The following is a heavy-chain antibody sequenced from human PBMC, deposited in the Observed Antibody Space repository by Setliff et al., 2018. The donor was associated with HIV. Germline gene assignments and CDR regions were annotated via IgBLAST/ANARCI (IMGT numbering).Heavy chain of an antibody. CDR3: AKISVYVSSGYLAYYFDD. CDR1: GYTLSEVS. CDR2: FDPEDGET. D-gene: IGHD3-22*01. Sequence: AASVKVSCKVSGYTLSEVSMHWVRQAPGKGLEWMGGFDPEDGETIYAQKFQGRVTMTEDTSTDTAYMELSSLRSEDTAVYYCAKISVYVSSGYLAYYFDDWGQGTLVTVSS. V-gene: IGHV1-24*01. J-gene: IGHJ4*02.